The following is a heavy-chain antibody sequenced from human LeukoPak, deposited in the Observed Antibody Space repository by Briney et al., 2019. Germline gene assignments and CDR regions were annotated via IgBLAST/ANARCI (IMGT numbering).Heavy chain of an antibody. CDR1: GFTFNSYG. V-gene: IGHV3-33*01. CDR3: ARSSTGGFYYYYYMDV. Sequence: PGGSLRLSCAASGFTFNSYGMHWVRQAPGKGLEWVAFIWYDGSNKYYADSVKDRFTISRDDSKNSLYLQMSSLRAEDTAVYYCARSSTGGFYYYYYMDVWGKGTTVTVSS. D-gene: IGHD3-16*01. J-gene: IGHJ6*03. CDR2: IWYDGSNK.